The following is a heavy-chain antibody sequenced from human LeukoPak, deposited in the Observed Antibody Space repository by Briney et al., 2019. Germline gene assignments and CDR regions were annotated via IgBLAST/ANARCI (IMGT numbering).Heavy chain of an antibody. J-gene: IGHJ4*02. V-gene: IGHV3-7*01. CDR2: INQDASEK. D-gene: IGHD3-10*01. Sequence: PGRSLRLSCAASGFSFSSYWMTWVRQAPGKGLEWVATINQDASEKYYMASVKGRFTISRDNAKNSLYLQVNSLRAEDTAVYYCARDPERGSYFDYWGRGTLVTVS. CDR1: GFSFSSYW. CDR3: ARDPERGSYFDY.